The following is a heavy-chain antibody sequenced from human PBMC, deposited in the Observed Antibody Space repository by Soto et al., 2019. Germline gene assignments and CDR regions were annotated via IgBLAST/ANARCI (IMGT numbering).Heavy chain of an antibody. V-gene: IGHV1-2*02. J-gene: IGHJ5*01. Sequence: ASVKVSCKASGYTFTGYYMHWVRQAPGQGLEWMGWINPNSGGTNYAQKFQGRVTMTRDTSISTAYMELSRLRSDDTAVYYCARESSLLLPDSGKKIDPWGQGILVTVSS. CDR3: ARESSLLLPDSGKKIDP. CDR1: GYTFTGYY. D-gene: IGHD3-10*01. CDR2: INPNSGGT.